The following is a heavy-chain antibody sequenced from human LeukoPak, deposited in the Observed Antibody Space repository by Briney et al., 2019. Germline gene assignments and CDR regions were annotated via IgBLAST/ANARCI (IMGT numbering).Heavy chain of an antibody. Sequence: PGGSLRLSCAASGFTFSSYWMSWVRQAPGKGLEWVANIRQDGSEKYYVDSVKGRFTISRDNAKNSLYLQMNSLRAEYAAVYYCXXXXSXXXXSSGYPDAFDIWGQGTMVTVSS. CDR3: XXXXSXXXXSSGYPDAFDI. V-gene: IGHV3-7*01. D-gene: IGHD3-22*01. CDR1: GFTFSSYW. J-gene: IGHJ3*02. CDR2: IRQDGSEK.